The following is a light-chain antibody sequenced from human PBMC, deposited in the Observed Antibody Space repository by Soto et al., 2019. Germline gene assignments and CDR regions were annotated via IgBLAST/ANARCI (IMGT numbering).Light chain of an antibody. CDR1: ESISSW. V-gene: IGKV1-5*03. CDR3: QQYSTYPYT. J-gene: IGKJ2*01. Sequence: DMQMTQSPSTLSTSVGDGVIITCRASESISSWLAWYQQKPGKAPKLLIYKASNLQSGVPSRFSGSGSGTEFTLTINSLQPDDFATYYCQQYSTYPYTFGQGTNLEI. CDR2: KAS.